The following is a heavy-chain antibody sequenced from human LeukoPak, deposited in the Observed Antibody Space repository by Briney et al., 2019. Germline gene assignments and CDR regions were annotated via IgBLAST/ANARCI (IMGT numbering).Heavy chain of an antibody. J-gene: IGHJ4*02. V-gene: IGHV4-38-2*02. CDR2: IYHSGST. CDR1: GYSISSGYY. Sequence: SETLSLTCTVSGYSISSGYYWGWIRQPPGKGLEWIGSIYHSGSTYYNPSLKSRVTISVDTSKNQFSLKLSSVTAADTAVYYCASLSSLGVDHDSWGQGTLVTVSS. D-gene: IGHD3-10*01. CDR3: ASLSSLGVDHDS.